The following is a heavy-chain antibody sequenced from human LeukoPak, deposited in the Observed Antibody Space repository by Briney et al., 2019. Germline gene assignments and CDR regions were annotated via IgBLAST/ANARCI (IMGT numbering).Heavy chain of an antibody. Sequence: AGGSLRLSCAASGFTFSNYAMSWVRQAPGKGLEWVAVISYDGSNKYYADSVKGRFTISRDNSKNTLYLQMNSLRAEDTAVYYCAKAGGSGSYSNWFDPWGQGTLVTVSS. D-gene: IGHD3-10*01. J-gene: IGHJ5*02. V-gene: IGHV3-30*18. CDR1: GFTFSNYA. CDR2: ISYDGSNK. CDR3: AKAGGSGSYSNWFDP.